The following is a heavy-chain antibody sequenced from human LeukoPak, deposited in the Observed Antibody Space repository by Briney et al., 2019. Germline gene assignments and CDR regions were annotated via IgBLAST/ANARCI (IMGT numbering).Heavy chain of an antibody. D-gene: IGHD4-17*01. V-gene: IGHV3-23*01. CDR3: AKDAVTDWYYYYMDV. CDR2: ISGSGGST. CDR1: GFSVSNYD. J-gene: IGHJ6*03. Sequence: GGSLRLSCAASGFSVSNYDMSWVRQAPGKGLEWVSGISGSGGSTYYADSVKGRFTISRDNSKNTLYLQMNSLRAEDTAVYYCAKDAVTDWYYYYMDVWGKGTTVTVSS.